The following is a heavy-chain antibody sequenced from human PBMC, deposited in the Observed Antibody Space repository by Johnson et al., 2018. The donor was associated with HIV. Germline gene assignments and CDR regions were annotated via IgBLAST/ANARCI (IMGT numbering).Heavy chain of an antibody. Sequence: MQLVESGGGLVQPGGSLRLSCAASGFTFSSYWKSWIRQAPGKGLEWVSGINWNGGSAGYAESVKGRFTISRDNAKRSLYLQMNSLRAEDTAVFYCAKGVLGGHRNAFDIWGQGTMVTVSS. CDR3: AKGVLGGHRNAFDI. CDR2: INWNGGSA. CDR1: GFTFSSYW. D-gene: IGHD4/OR15-4a*01. V-gene: IGHV3-20*04. J-gene: IGHJ3*02.